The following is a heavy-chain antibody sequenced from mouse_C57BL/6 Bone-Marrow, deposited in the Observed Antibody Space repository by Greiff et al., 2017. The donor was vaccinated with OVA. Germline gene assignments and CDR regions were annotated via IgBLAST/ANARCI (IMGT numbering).Heavy chain of an antibody. CDR2: ICNGGGST. J-gene: IGHJ4*01. D-gene: IGHD2-5*01. V-gene: IGHV5-12*01. CDR3: AREDYSNYGDFFMDY. CDR1: GFTFSDYY. Sequence: EVMLVESGGGLVQPGGSLKLSCAASGFTFSDYYMYWVRQTPEKRLEWVAYICNGGGSTYYPDSVKGRFTISRDNAKNILYLQMSRLKSEDTAMYYGAREDYSNYGDFFMDYWGQGTSVTVSS.